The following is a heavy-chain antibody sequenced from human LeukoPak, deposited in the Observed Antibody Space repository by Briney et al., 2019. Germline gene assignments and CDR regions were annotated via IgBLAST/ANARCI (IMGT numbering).Heavy chain of an antibody. J-gene: IGHJ6*02. CDR3: ARRSHCMGGNCPPV. CDR2: IYYDGRT. CDR1: GDSISSSYYY. D-gene: IGHD2-15*01. V-gene: IGHV4-39*01. Sequence: PSETLSLTCTVSGDSISSSYYYWVWIRQPPGKGLEWIGSIYYDGRTYYNPSLNSPVTISLDTSKNQVSLNPNSVTATDTAVYYCARRSHCMGGNCPPVWGQGTTVTVSS.